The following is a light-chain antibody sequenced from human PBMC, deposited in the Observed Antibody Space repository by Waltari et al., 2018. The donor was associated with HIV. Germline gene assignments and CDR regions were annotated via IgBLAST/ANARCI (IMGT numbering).Light chain of an antibody. J-gene: IGKJ2*01. CDR3: QQYYSTPYT. CDR1: QNVLYSSNNKNY. Sequence: DIEMTKSPDYLAVSLGERATINCKSSQNVLYSSNNKNYLAWYQQKPGQPPKLLMYWASTRESGVPDRFSGSGSGTDFTLTISSLQAEDVAVYYCQQYYSTPYTFGQGTKLEI. V-gene: IGKV4-1*01. CDR2: WAS.